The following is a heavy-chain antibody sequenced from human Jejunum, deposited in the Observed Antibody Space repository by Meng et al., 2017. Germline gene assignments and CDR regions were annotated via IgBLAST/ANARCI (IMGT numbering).Heavy chain of an antibody. CDR2: IMPDSGYS. CDR1: GDTFGGYY. V-gene: IGHV1-2*06. D-gene: IGHD2-2*01. CDR3: ASHQRGFDIDTAPN. J-gene: IGHJ4*02. Sequence: LGQSGAGVTKPGAPVKVSCQAFGDTFGGYYVNWVRQAPGQGLEYMGRIMPDSGYSTYVQRFQDRVTMTTDTSISTVYMELSRLTSDDTAVYYCASHQRGFDIDTAPNWGQGTLVTVSS.